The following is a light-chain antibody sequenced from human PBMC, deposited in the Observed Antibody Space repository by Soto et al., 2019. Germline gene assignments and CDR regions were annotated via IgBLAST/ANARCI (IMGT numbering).Light chain of an antibody. J-gene: IGKJ4*01. CDR2: GAS. V-gene: IGKV3-15*01. CDR1: QSVGSD. CDR3: QQYQSWPLT. Sequence: EIVMTQSPATLSVSPGARATLSFRASQSVGSDLVWYRQKPGQAPRLLIYGASNRATGVPDRFSGSGSETEFTLTISSLQSEDFAVYYCQQYQSWPLTFGGGTKVDIK.